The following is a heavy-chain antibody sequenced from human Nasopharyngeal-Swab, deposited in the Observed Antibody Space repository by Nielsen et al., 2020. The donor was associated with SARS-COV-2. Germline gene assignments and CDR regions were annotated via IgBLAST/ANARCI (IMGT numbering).Heavy chain of an antibody. Sequence: WIRQPPGKALEWLALIDWDDDKYYSTSLKTRLTISKDTSKNQVVLTMTNMDPVDTATYYCARIPGAGATRGGFDYWGQGTLVTVSS. D-gene: IGHD1-26*01. CDR2: IDWDDDK. V-gene: IGHV2-70*01. J-gene: IGHJ4*02. CDR3: ARIPGAGATRGGFDY.